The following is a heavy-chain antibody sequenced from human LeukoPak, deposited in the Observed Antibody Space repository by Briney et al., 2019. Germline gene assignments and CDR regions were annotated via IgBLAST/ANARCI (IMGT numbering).Heavy chain of an antibody. V-gene: IGHV3-33*05. CDR3: ARELSQIVWGGLDY. J-gene: IGHJ4*02. CDR1: GFIFSHYG. CDR2: IQNDASTE. D-gene: IGHD2-21*01. Sequence: GGSLRLSCAASGFIFSHYGMHWVRQAPGKGLGWVAVIQNDASTENFADSVKGRFTVSRDNSKNTVFLQMNSLRVEDTAVYYCARELSQIVWGGLDYGGQGTLVSVSS.